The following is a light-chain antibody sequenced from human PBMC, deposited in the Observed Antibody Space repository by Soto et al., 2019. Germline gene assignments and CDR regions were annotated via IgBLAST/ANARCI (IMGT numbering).Light chain of an antibody. J-gene: IGKJ4*01. Sequence: ILMTQSPSSLSAFVGDRVTITCRASQAIGNFLAWYKQKPGKVPKLLIYAASTLQSGVPSRFIGSGSGTDFTRTISSLQPEDVATYYCQKCKVAPFTFGGGTKVEIK. CDR1: QAIGNF. V-gene: IGKV1-27*01. CDR2: AAS. CDR3: QKCKVAPFT.